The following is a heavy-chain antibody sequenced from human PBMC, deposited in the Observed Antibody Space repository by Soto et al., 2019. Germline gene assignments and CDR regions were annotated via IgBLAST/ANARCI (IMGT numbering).Heavy chain of an antibody. Sequence: EVPLLESGGGLVQPGGSLRLSCAASGFTFSSYAMSWVRQAPGKGLEWVSTISGSGGSTYYADSVTGRCTIARANSKSRLYLQMNSLRAEDTAAYYCAKQIGAVPASRDDYWCRGTLVTVST. CDR2: ISGSGGST. CDR3: AKQIGAVPASRDDY. CDR1: GFTFSSYA. J-gene: IGHJ4*02. V-gene: IGHV3-23*01. D-gene: IGHD2-2*01.